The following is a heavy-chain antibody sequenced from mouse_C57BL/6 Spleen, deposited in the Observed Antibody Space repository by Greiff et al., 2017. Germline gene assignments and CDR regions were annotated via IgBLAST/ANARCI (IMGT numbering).Heavy chain of an antibody. D-gene: IGHD1-1*01. V-gene: IGHV1-63*01. CDR2: IYPGGGYT. CDR3: ARSRSSSHYYAMDY. J-gene: IGHJ4*01. CDR1: GYTFTNYW. Sequence: VQGVESGAELVRPGTSVKMSCKASGYTFTNYWIGWAKQRPGHGLEWIGDIYPGGGYTNYNEKFKGKATLTADKSSSTAYMQFSSLTSEDSAIYYCARSRSSSHYYAMDYWGQGTSVTVSS.